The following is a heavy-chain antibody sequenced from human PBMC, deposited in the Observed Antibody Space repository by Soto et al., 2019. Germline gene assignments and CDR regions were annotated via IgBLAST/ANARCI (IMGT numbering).Heavy chain of an antibody. CDR1: GYTFTSYD. CDR3: ASWTVVPAATDYYYYGMDV. V-gene: IGHV1-8*01. J-gene: IGHJ6*02. CDR2: MNPNSGNT. Sequence: ASVKVSCKASGYTFTSYDINWVRQATGQGLEWVGWMNPNSGNTGYAQKFQGRVTITADESTSTAYMELSSLRSEDTAVYYCASWTVVPAATDYYYYGMDVWGQGTTVTVSS. D-gene: IGHD2-2*01.